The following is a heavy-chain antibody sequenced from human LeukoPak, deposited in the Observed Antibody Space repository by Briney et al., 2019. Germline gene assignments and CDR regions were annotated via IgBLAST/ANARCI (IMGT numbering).Heavy chain of an antibody. V-gene: IGHV3-9*01. D-gene: IGHD3-3*01. CDR1: GFTFDDYG. CDR3: ARGITIFGVALDAFDI. Sequence: GGSLRLSCAASGFTFDDYGMHWVRQAPGKGLEWVSGISWNSGDIAYAVSVKGRFTISRDNAKNSLYLQMNSLRAEDTAVYYCARGITIFGVALDAFDIWGQGTMVTVSS. J-gene: IGHJ3*02. CDR2: ISWNSGDI.